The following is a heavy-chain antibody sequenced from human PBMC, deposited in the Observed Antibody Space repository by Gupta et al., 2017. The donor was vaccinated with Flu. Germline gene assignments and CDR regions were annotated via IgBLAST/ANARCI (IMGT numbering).Heavy chain of an antibody. CDR1: EFTLSTYR. D-gene: IGHD6-6*01. CDR3: ATYWGQLAPIYY. V-gene: IGHV3-21*02. Sequence: EGQLVESGGGLVKPGGSLGLTCIVDEFTLSTYRLRWVGQATGTGREGVSSISSSSSYIYSADSVKGRFPISRDNAKNSLYLQMNSLRAEDTAVYYCATYWGQLAPIYYWGQGTLATVSS. J-gene: IGHJ4*02. CDR2: ISSSSSYI.